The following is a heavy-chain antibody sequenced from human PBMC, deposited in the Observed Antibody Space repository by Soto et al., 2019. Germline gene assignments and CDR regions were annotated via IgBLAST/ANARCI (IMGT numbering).Heavy chain of an antibody. V-gene: IGHV1-69*06. CDR1: GGTFSSYA. J-gene: IGHJ6*02. D-gene: IGHD5-12*01. CDR2: IIPIFGTA. Sequence: SVKVSCKASGGTFSSYAISWVRQAPGQGLEWMGGIIPIFGTANYAQKFQGRVTITADKSTSTAYMELGSLRSEDTAVYYCARDLVEMATITYYYYYGMDVWGQGTTVTVSS. CDR3: ARDLVEMATITYYYYYGMDV.